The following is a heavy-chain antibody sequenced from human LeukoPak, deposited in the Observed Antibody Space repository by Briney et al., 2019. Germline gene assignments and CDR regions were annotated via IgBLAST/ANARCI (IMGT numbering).Heavy chain of an antibody. J-gene: IGHJ5*01. D-gene: IGHD5-24*01. V-gene: IGHV3-74*01. CDR3: VRDGDDFNFDC. CDR2: VKGDGSFT. CDR1: GFTFSSYW. Sequence: GGSLRLSCAASGFTFSSYWMHWVRQAPGKGLVWVSRVKGDGSFTNYADSVYGRFTISRDNAKDTLYLHMHSLRAEDTAVYYCVRDGDDFNFDCWGQGNLVTVSS.